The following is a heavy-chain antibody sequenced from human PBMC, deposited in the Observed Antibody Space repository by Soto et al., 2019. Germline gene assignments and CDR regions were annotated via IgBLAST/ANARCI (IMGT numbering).Heavy chain of an antibody. CDR1: GGTFSSYA. CDR2: IIPIFGTA. V-gene: IGHV1-69*01. D-gene: IGHD6-13*01. CDR3: ARMSSSSWSYYFDY. Sequence: QVQLVQSGAEVKKPGSSVKVSCKASGGTFSSYAISWVRQAPGQGLEWMGGIIPIFGTANYAQEFQGRVTITADESTSTAYMELSSLRSEDTAVYYCARMSSSSWSYYFDYWGQGTLVTVSS. J-gene: IGHJ4*02.